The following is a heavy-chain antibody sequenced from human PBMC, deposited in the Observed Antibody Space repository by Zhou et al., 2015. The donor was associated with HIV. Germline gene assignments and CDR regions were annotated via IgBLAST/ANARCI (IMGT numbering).Heavy chain of an antibody. Sequence: QVQLVQSGAEVKKPGASVKVSCKASGGSFSTDGITWVRQAPGQGLEWVGGIIPVFGTTKSAQKFQGRVTITADRSTSTAYMDLRSLRFEDTAVYYCARGQTYYYDKRGHYKNWYFDLWGRGTLVTVSS. CDR1: GGSFSTDG. CDR3: ARGQTYYYDKRGHYKNWYFDL. V-gene: IGHV1-69*06. CDR2: IIPVFGTT. D-gene: IGHD3-22*01. J-gene: IGHJ2*01.